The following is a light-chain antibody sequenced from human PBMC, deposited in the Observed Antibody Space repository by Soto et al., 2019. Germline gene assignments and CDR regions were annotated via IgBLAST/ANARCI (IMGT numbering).Light chain of an antibody. CDR2: TAS. CDR1: QSMRRY. Sequence: DIQMTQSPFSVSASVGDRVTITCRASQSMRRYLNWYQQKPGKAPNLLIYTASTLQSGVPSRFSGSGSGTDFTLTISILQPEDFATYYCQQSYITLYTFGQGTKLEIK. J-gene: IGKJ2*01. CDR3: QQSYITLYT. V-gene: IGKV1-39*01.